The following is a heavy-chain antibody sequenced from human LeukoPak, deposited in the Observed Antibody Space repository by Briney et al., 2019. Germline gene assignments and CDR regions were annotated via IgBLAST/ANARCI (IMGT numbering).Heavy chain of an antibody. CDR2: IWYGGSNK. D-gene: IGHD6-13*01. J-gene: IGHJ4*02. CDR3: AKGGSSSSYLPEYYFDY. V-gene: IGHV3-30*02. Sequence: GGSLRLACADSGFTFSSYGMHWVRQAPGKGLERVSVIWYGGSNKYYADSVKGRFTISRDNSKNTLYLQMNSLRAEDTAVYYCAKGGSSSSYLPEYYFDYWCQGTLVTVSS. CDR1: GFTFSSYG.